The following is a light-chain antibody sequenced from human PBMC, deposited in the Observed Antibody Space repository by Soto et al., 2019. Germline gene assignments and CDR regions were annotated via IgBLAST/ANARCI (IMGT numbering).Light chain of an antibody. CDR1: QSITTN. J-gene: IGKJ4*01. CDR2: GAS. CDR3: QQYNDWPPLT. V-gene: IGKV3-15*01. Sequence: EKVLTQSPVTLSVSLGERATLSRRASQSITTNLAWYQQKPGQAPRLLIFGASNRATGIPARFSGSGSGTEFSLTISSLQSEDSAIYYCQQYNDWPPLTFGGGTKVEI.